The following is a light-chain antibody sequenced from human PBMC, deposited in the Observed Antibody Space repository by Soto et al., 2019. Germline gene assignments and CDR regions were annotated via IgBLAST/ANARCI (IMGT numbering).Light chain of an antibody. CDR3: QQTHSMPLT. Sequence: DIQMTQSPSSLSASVGDRVTITCPASQSINRYLNWYQQKPGKAPELLMFAASNLESGVPPRFSGSGSETDFTLTISSLQPEDFATYFCQQTHSMPLTFGGGTKVDIK. CDR2: AAS. V-gene: IGKV1-39*01. CDR1: QSINRY. J-gene: IGKJ4*01.